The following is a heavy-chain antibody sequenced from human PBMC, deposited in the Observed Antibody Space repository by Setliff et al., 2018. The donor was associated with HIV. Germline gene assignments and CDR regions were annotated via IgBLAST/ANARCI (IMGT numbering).Heavy chain of an antibody. V-gene: IGHV4-34*01. D-gene: IGHD5-18*01. CDR2: INHSGST. CDR1: GGSFRAYY. CDR3: AREWSYGAFDTFDV. Sequence: PSETLSLTCAVYGGSFRAYYWSWIRQPPGKGLEWIGEINHSGSTNYNPSLKTRVTIMVDTSKNQFSLTLGSVTAADTAVYYCAREWSYGAFDTFDVWGQGTMVTVSS. J-gene: IGHJ3*01.